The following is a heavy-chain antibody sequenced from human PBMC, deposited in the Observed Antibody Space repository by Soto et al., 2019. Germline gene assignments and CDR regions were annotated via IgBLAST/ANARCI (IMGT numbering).Heavy chain of an antibody. V-gene: IGHV1-24*01. J-gene: IGHJ6*02. Sequence: ASVKVSCKVSGYTLTELSMHWVRQAPGKGLEWMGGFDPEDGETIYAQKFQGRVTMTEDTSTDTAYMELSSLRSEDTAVYYCARGRYDYVWGSHRPGMDVWGQGTTVTVSS. CDR2: FDPEDGET. CDR3: ARGRYDYVWGSHRPGMDV. CDR1: GYTLTELS. D-gene: IGHD3-16*02.